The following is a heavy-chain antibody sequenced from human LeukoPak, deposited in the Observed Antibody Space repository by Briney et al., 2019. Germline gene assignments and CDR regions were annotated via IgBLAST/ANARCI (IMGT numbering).Heavy chain of an antibody. CDR3: AKETYYYDSSGYYY. CDR1: GFTVSSNY. CDR2: ISGSGGST. Sequence: PGGSLRLSCAASGFTVSSNYMSWVRQAPGKGLEWVSAISGSGGSTYYADSVKGRFTISRDNSKNTLYLQMNSLRAEDTAVYYCAKETYYYDSSGYYYWGQGTLVTVSS. J-gene: IGHJ4*02. D-gene: IGHD3-22*01. V-gene: IGHV3-23*01.